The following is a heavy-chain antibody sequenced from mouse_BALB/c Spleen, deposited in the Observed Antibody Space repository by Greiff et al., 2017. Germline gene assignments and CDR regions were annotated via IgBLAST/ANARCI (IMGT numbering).Heavy chain of an antibody. D-gene: IGHD2-14*01. CDR3: ARDEGLSRYSAWLAY. Sequence: EVQLVESGGGLVKPGGSLKLSCAASGFTFSDYYMYWVRQTPEKRLEWVATISDDGSYTYYPDSVKGRFTIPRDNAKNNLYLQMSSLKSEDTAMYYCARDEGLSRYSAWLAYWGQGTLVTVSA. CDR1: GFTFSDYY. CDR2: ISDDGSYT. J-gene: IGHJ3*01. V-gene: IGHV5-4*02.